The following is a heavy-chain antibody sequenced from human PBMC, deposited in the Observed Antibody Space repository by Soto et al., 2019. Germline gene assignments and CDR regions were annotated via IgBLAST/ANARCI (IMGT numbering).Heavy chain of an antibody. CDR3: ARGGYSSSWRFDY. V-gene: IGHV1-69*13. CDR1: RDTFNTYA. J-gene: IGHJ4*02. Sequence: GASVKVSCKASRDTFNTYAISWVRQAPGQGLEWMGGIVPIIGTTYYAQRFQGRVTITADDSTSTAYMELNSLISDDSAMYYCARGGYSSSWRFDYWGQGTLVTVSS. CDR2: IVPIIGTT. D-gene: IGHD6-13*01.